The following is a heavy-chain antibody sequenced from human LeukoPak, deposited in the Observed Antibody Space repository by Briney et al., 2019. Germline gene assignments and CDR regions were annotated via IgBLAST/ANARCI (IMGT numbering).Heavy chain of an antibody. V-gene: IGHV3-21*01. Sequence: KPGGSLRLSCAASGFTFSSYSMTWVRQAPGKGLEWVSSISSSSSYIYHADSVKGRFTISRDNAKNSLYLQMNSLRAEDTAVYYCARDLSYYDSSGEVDYWGQGTLVTVSS. CDR2: ISSSSSYI. J-gene: IGHJ4*02. CDR1: GFTFSSYS. D-gene: IGHD3-22*01. CDR3: ARDLSYYDSSGEVDY.